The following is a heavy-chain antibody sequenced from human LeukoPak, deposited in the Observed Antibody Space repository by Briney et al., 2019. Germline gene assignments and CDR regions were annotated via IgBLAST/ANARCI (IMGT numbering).Heavy chain of an antibody. CDR1: GFTFSSYS. CDR3: ASRVAATTGGDY. CDR2: ISSSSSYI. J-gene: IGHJ4*02. V-gene: IGHV3-21*01. D-gene: IGHD2-15*01. Sequence: GSLRLSCAASGFTFSSYSMNWVRQAPGKGLEWVSSISSSSSYIYYADSVKGRFTIYRDNAKNSLYLQMNSLRAEDTSVYYCASRVAATTGGDYWGQGTLVTVSP.